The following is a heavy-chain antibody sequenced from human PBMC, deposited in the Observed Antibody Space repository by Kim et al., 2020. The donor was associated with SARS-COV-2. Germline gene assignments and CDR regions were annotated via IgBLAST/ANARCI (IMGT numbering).Heavy chain of an antibody. Sequence: GGSLRLSCAASGFTFSSYGMHWVRQAPGKGLEWVAVISYDGSNKYYADSVKGRFTISRDNSKNTLYLQMNSLRAEDTAVYYCAREDSSGYYDFDYWGQGTLVTVSS. D-gene: IGHD3-22*01. V-gene: IGHV3-33*05. J-gene: IGHJ4*02. CDR2: ISYDGSNK. CDR1: GFTFSSYG. CDR3: AREDSSGYYDFDY.